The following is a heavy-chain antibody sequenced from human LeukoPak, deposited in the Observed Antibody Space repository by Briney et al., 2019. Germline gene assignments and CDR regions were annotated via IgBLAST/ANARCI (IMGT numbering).Heavy chain of an antibody. CDR3: ARAMVRGANDY. V-gene: IGHV3-30*03. Sequence: GRSLRLSCAASGFTFSSYGMHWVRQAPGKGLEWVAVISYDGSNKYYADSVKGRFTISRDNSKNTLYLQMNSLRAEDTAVYYCARAMVRGANDYWGQGTLVTVSS. J-gene: IGHJ4*02. CDR1: GFTFSSYG. CDR2: ISYDGSNK. D-gene: IGHD3-10*01.